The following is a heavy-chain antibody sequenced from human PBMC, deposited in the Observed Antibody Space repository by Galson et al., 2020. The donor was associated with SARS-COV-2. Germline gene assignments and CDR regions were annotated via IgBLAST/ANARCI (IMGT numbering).Heavy chain of an antibody. CDR2: TYYRSTWYN. J-gene: IGHJ4*02. CDR3: ARGAVAVAGTALDY. Sequence: SQTLSLPCALSGESVPSNSAAWNSIRQSPSRGLEWLGRTYYRSTWYNDYTLSVKSRITINPDTSKNQFSLQLNSVTPEDTAVYYCARGAVAVAGTALDYWGQGSLVSVSS. D-gene: IGHD6-19*01. CDR1: GESVPSNSAA. V-gene: IGHV6-1*01.